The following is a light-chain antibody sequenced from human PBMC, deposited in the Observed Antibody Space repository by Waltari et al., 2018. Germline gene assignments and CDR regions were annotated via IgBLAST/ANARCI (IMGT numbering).Light chain of an antibody. J-gene: IGKJ1*01. Sequence: EIVLTQSPGTLSVSPGERVTLSCRASQSVSRTLAWYQQKPGQAPRLLIYDASTRATGIPDRSSGSGSGTDFSLTISRLEPEDFAVYYCQKYGTLPATFGQGTKVEIK. CDR1: QSVSRT. CDR2: DAS. V-gene: IGKV3-20*01. CDR3: QKYGTLPAT.